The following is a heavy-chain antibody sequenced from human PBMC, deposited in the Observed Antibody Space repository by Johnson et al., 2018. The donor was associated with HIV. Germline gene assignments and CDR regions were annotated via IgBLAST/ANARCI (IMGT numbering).Heavy chain of an antibody. J-gene: IGHJ3*02. CDR2: TSYDGSNK. V-gene: IGHV3-30-3*01. CDR1: GFTFSSYA. CDR3: TREGRTGPDTFDI. Sequence: QVQLVESGGGVVQPGRSLRLSCAASGFTFSSYAMHWVRQAPGKGLEWVAVTSYDGSNKYYADSVKGRFTISRDNSKNTLYLQMNSLRAEDTAVYYCTREGRTGPDTFDIWGQGKWSPSLQ.